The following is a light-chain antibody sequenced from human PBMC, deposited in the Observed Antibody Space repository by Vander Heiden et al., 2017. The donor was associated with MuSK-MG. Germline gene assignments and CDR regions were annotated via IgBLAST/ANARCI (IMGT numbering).Light chain of an antibody. V-gene: IGKV1-39*01. CDR3: QQSDSTPFT. J-gene: IGKJ2*01. CDR2: SAS. Sequence: IQMTQSPSSLSASVGDRVTITCRPSQSISSYLNWYQQKPGQAPKLLIYSASSLQSGVPSKFSGSGSGTDCTLTISRLQPEDFATYYCQQSDSTPFTFGQGTKMEIK. CDR1: QSISSY.